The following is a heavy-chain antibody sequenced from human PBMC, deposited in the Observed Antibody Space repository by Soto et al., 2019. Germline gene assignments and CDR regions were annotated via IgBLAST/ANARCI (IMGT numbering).Heavy chain of an antibody. CDR1: GFTFSNYW. D-gene: IGHD1-7*01. CDR3: TRDRSGTMLF. J-gene: IGHJ4*02. CDR2: MNQDGSER. V-gene: IGHV3-7*01. Sequence: EVQLVDSGGGLVQPGGSLRLSCAASGFTFSNYWMSWVRQAPGEGLEWVANMNQDGSERYYVDSVKGRFTISRDNAKNSLFVQMDSLRAEDTAIYYCTRDRSGTMLFWGQGTLVTVSS.